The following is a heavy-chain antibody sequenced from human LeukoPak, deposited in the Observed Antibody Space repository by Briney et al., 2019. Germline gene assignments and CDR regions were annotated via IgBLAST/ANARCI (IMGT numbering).Heavy chain of an antibody. J-gene: IGHJ4*02. CDR2: MYNSGIN. V-gene: IGHV4-59*08. Sequence: SETLSLTCSGSGFSISSYYWSWIRQPPGNGLEWIGYMYNSGINNYNPSLRSRVTISVDTSKNQFTLRLRSVTAADTAVYYCARHGDSSRGWYFEYWGQGTLVTVSS. CDR1: GFSISSYY. D-gene: IGHD6-19*01. CDR3: ARHGDSSRGWYFEY.